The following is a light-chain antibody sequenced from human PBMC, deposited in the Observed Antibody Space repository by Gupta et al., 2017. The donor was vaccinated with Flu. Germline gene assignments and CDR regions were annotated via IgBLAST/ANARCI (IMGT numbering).Light chain of an antibody. V-gene: IGLV1-47*01. CDR2: RSN. CDR3: ATWDDSLSAHVV. J-gene: IGLJ2*01. Sequence: QSVLTQPPSVSGTPGQSVPISCSGSNSNIGGNYVFWYQQVPGTAPKLVIYRSNQRASGVPDRFSGSKSGTSASLVISGLRSEDAADYYCATWDDSLSAHVVFGGGTKLTVL. CDR1: NSNIGGNY.